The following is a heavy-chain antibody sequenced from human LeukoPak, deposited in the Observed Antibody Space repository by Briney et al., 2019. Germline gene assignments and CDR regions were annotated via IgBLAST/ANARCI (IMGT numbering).Heavy chain of an antibody. CDR2: IDPSGGST. D-gene: IGHD6-25*01. J-gene: IGHJ4*02. V-gene: IGHV1-46*01. Sequence: ASVKVSCKTSGYTFTSYSMHWVRQAPGQGLEWMGIIDPSGGSTSYAQKFQGRVSMTRDTSTSTAYMQLSSLRSDDTALYYCARDVTVAAYYFDYWGQGTLVTVSS. CDR3: ARDVTVAAYYFDY. CDR1: GYTFTSYS.